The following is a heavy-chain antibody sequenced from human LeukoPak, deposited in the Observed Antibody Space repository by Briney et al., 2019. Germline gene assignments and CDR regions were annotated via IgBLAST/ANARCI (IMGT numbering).Heavy chain of an antibody. CDR3: ATGNYYDSRGYYTFGH. CDR2: INGDGSTT. D-gene: IGHD3-22*01. CDR1: GFAFNKYW. Sequence: GGSLRLSCAASGFAFNKYWMHWVRHTPGKGLVWVSRINGDGSTTSYADSVKGGFTISRDNAKNTLYLQMSSLRAEDTAVYYCATGNYYDSRGYYTFGHWGQGTLVTVSS. V-gene: IGHV3-74*01. J-gene: IGHJ4*02.